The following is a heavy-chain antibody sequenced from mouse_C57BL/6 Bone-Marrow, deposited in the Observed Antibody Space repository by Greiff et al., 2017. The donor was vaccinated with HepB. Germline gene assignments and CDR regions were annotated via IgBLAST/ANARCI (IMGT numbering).Heavy chain of an antibody. D-gene: IGHD1-1*01. CDR1: GYSITSGYY. CDR2: ISYDGSN. CDR3: ARDPPHYYGSSLYYAMDY. Sequence: ESGPGLVKPSQSLSLTCSVTGYSITSGYYWNWIRQFPGNKLEWMGYISYDGSNNYNPSLKNRISITRDTSKNQFFLKLNSVTTEDTATYYCARDPPHYYGSSLYYAMDYWGQGTSVTVSS. V-gene: IGHV3-6*01. J-gene: IGHJ4*01.